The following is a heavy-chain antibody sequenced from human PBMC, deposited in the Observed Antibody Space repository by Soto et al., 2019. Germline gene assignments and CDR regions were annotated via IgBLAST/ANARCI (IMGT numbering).Heavy chain of an antibody. V-gene: IGHV1-69*06. CDR2: IIPIFGTA. D-gene: IGHD3-22*01. Sequence: QVPLVQSGAEVKKPGSSVKVSCKASGGTFSSYAISWVRQAPGQGLEWMGGIIPIFGTANYAQKFQGRVTITADKSTSTAYMELSSLRSEDTAVYYCARDSRYYYDSSGSLDAFDIWGQGTMVTVSS. CDR1: GGTFSSYA. J-gene: IGHJ3*02. CDR3: ARDSRYYYDSSGSLDAFDI.